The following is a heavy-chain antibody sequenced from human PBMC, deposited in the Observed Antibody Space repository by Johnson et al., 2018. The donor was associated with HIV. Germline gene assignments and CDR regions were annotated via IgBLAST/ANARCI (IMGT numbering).Heavy chain of an antibody. CDR3: AKDQASVGTGEYAFEI. D-gene: IGHD7-27*01. J-gene: IGHJ3*02. CDR1: GLTFSSYG. Sequence: VQLVESGGGLVQPGGSLRLSCVASGLTFSSYGMSWVRQAPGKGPEWVSGISGSGGSTYYADSVKGRFTISRDNSRNTLYLQMNSLTAEDTAVYYCAKDQASVGTGEYAFEIWGQGTMVTVSS. V-gene: IGHV3-23*04. CDR2: ISGSGGST.